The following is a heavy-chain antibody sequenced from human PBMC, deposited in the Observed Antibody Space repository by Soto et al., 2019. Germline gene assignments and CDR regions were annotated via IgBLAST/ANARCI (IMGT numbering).Heavy chain of an antibody. J-gene: IGHJ6*02. CDR1: GGTFSSYA. Sequence: QVQLVQSGAEVKKPGSSVKVSCKASGGTFSSYAISWVRQAPGQGLEWMGGIIPIFDTADYAQKFQGRVTITADESTSTAYMELSSLRSEDTAVYYCASHGITGTWVDYYGMDVWGQGTTVTVSS. D-gene: IGHD1-7*01. CDR3: ASHGITGTWVDYYGMDV. CDR2: IIPIFDTA. V-gene: IGHV1-69*12.